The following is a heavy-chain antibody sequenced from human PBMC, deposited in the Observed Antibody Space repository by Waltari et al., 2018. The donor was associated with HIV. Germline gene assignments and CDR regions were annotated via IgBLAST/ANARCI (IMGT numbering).Heavy chain of an antibody. CDR3: ARLTHYYDTSGPDYYYYGMDV. Sequence: QVQLVQSGAEVKTPGASVKVSCKASGNTFPRYGLSWVRQAPGQGLEWMGWVSAYNGNTNYAQKLQGRVSMTTETSTSTAYMELRSLRSDDTAVYYCARLTHYYDTSGPDYYYYGMDVWGQGTTVTVSS. D-gene: IGHD3-22*01. V-gene: IGHV1-18*01. CDR2: VSAYNGNT. J-gene: IGHJ6*02. CDR1: GNTFPRYG.